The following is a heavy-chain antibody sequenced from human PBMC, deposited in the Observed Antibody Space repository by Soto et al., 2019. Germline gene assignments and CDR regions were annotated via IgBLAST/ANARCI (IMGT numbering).Heavy chain of an antibody. CDR3: AKDVAVAGMWYFDY. CDR1: GFSVTTYR. Sequence: GGSLRLSCAASGFSVTTYRMSWVRQAPGKGLEWVSVIYGGGSTVYAASVKGRFTISRDISKNTVYLQMSSLRADDTAVYYCAKDVAVAGMWYFDYWGQGTLVTVSS. D-gene: IGHD6-19*01. J-gene: IGHJ4*02. V-gene: IGHV3-53*01. CDR2: IYGGGST.